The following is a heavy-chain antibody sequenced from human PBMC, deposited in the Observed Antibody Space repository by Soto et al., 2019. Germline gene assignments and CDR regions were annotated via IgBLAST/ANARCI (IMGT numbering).Heavy chain of an antibody. V-gene: IGHV3-23*01. D-gene: IGHD6-19*01. CDR1: GFTFSSYA. J-gene: IGHJ3*02. Sequence: PGGSLRLSCGASGFTFSSYAMSWVRQAPGKGLEWVSAISGSGGSTYYADSVKGRFTIPRDNSKNTLYLQMNSLRAEDTAVYYCAKDYSSGWYAAFDIWGQGTMVTVSS. CDR3: AKDYSSGWYAAFDI. CDR2: ISGSGGST.